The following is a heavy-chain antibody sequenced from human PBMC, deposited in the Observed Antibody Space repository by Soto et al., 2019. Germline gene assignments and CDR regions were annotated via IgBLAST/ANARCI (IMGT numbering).Heavy chain of an antibody. V-gene: IGHV1-18*01. CDR1: GYTFTRYG. Sequence: QVQLEQCGAEVKNPGASVKVSCKASGYTFTRYGIGWARQAPGQGLEWMGWINTYNGNTNYAQNVQGRVTLTTDTSTSTAYMELRSLRSNDTAIYYCAMVDVYVTPSPQDVRGQGTTVIVSS. J-gene: IGHJ6*02. CDR2: INTYNGNT. CDR3: AMVDVYVTPSPQDV. D-gene: IGHD2-8*01.